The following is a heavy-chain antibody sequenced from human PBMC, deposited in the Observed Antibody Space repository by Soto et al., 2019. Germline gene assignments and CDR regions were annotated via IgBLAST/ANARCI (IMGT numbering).Heavy chain of an antibody. CDR2: IHGDGAYT. CDR3: AKNRGAGSYSNWSFAV. CDR1: GFTFSCCA. V-gene: IGHV3-23*01. D-gene: IGHD3-10*01. Sequence: QVLESGGGLVQPGGSLRLSCAASGFTFSCCAMSWVRQAPGKGLEWVSTIHGDGAYTHDTDSVKGRFTISRDTSRNTLYLQMNSVRADDTAVYYCAKNRGAGSYSNWSFAVWGRGTLVTVSS. J-gene: IGHJ2*01.